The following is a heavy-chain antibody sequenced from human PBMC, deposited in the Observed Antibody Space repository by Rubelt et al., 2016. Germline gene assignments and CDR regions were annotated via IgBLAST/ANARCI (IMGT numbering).Heavy chain of an antibody. CDR3: ARKTDSSPRGDY. J-gene: IGHJ4*02. D-gene: IGHD4-11*01. Sequence: SLRLSRAASGFTFSTYAMGWVRQAPGKGLEWVAVISYDGSDKYYADSVKGRFTISRDNSRNTLYLQMDSLRVEDTAVYYCARKTDSSPRGDYWGQGTLVTVSS. V-gene: IGHV3-30*03. CDR2: ISYDGSDK. CDR1: GFTFSTYA.